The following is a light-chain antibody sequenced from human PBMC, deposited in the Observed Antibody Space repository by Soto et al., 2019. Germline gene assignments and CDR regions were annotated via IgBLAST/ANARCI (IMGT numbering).Light chain of an antibody. CDR2: DVS. V-gene: IGLV2-11*01. Sequence: QSALTQPHSVSGSPGQSVAISCTGTSSDVGGYNYVSWYQQHPGKAPKLMIYDVSKRPSGVPDRFSGSKSGNTASLTISGLQAEDEADYYCCSYAGSYSYVLGTGPKLTVL. J-gene: IGLJ1*01. CDR1: SSDVGGYNY. CDR3: CSYAGSYSYV.